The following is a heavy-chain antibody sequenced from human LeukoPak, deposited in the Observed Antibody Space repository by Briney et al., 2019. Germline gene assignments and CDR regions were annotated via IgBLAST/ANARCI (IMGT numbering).Heavy chain of an antibody. V-gene: IGHV1-18*04. Sequence: ASVKVSCKASGYTFTSRGFSWVRQAPGQGLEWMGWINADNGNTNYAQKFQGRVTVTTDTSTSTAYMELRSLRSDDTAVYYCARDEISGGWYNHWGQGTLVTASS. J-gene: IGHJ4*02. CDR2: INADNGNT. CDR1: GYTFTSRG. CDR3: ARDEISGGWYNH. D-gene: IGHD6-19*01.